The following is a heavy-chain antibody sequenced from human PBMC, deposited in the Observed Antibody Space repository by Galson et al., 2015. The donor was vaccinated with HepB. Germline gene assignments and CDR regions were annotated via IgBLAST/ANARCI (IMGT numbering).Heavy chain of an antibody. D-gene: IGHD1-26*01. Sequence: SLRLSCAASGFTFSSYWMHWVRQAPGKGLVWVSRINSDGSSTSYADSVKGRFTISRDNAKNTLYLQMNSLRAEDTAVYYCAQGRGAVDAFDIWGQGTMVTVSS. CDR3: AQGRGAVDAFDI. V-gene: IGHV3-74*01. J-gene: IGHJ3*02. CDR2: INSDGSST. CDR1: GFTFSSYW.